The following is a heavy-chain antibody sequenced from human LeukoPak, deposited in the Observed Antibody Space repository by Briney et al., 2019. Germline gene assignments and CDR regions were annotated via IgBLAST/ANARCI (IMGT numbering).Heavy chain of an antibody. D-gene: IGHD6-13*01. CDR3: ARDTYSSSWLNWFDP. J-gene: IGHJ5*02. CDR1: GGSISSGDYY. CDR2: IYYSGST. V-gene: IGHV4-30-4*01. Sequence: PSQTLSLTCAVSGGSISSGDYYWSWIRQPPGKGLEWIGYIYYSGSTYYNPSLKSRVTISVDTSKNQFSLKLSSVTAADTAVYYCARDTYSSSWLNWFDPWGQGTLVTVSA.